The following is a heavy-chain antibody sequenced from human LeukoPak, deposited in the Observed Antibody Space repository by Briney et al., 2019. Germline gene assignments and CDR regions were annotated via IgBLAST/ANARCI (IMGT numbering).Heavy chain of an antibody. CDR1: GFTFSTYE. V-gene: IGHV3-23*01. D-gene: IGHD1-26*01. Sequence: PGGSLRLSCAASGFTFSTYEMNWVRQAPGKGLECVSGISDSGGTTYYADSVKGRFTISRDNSKNTLYLQMNSLRAEDTAVYYCAKDPRYSGLSGFDYWGQGTLVTVSS. CDR2: ISDSGGTT. J-gene: IGHJ4*02. CDR3: AKDPRYSGLSGFDY.